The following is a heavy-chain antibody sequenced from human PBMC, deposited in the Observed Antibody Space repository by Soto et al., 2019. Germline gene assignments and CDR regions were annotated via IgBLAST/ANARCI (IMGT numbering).Heavy chain of an antibody. CDR1: GDSVSGNSAA. Sequence: SQTLSLTCAISGDSVSGNSAAWNWIRQSPSRGLEWLGRTYYRSRWYNDYAVSVKSRITVTPDTSKDQFSLHLNSVTPEDTAVYYCARELPSSVTSDSYLDYCGQVAMVTVSS. CDR3: ARELPSSVTSDSYLDY. V-gene: IGHV6-1*01. D-gene: IGHD2-2*01. CDR2: TYYRSRWYN. J-gene: IGHJ4*02.